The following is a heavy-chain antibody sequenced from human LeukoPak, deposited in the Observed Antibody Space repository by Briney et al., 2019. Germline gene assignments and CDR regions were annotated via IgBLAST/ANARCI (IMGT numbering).Heavy chain of an antibody. CDR3: ARRGNYYGSGSNNWFDP. D-gene: IGHD3-10*01. CDR2: IYSSGST. J-gene: IGHJ5*02. Sequence: PGGSLRLSCAASGFPLSSYAMSWVRQAPGKGLEWVSIIYSSGSTYYADSVKGRFTISRDNSKNTLYLQTNSLRAEDTAVYYCARRGNYYGSGSNNWFDPWGQGTLVTVSS. V-gene: IGHV3-66*04. CDR1: GFPLSSYA.